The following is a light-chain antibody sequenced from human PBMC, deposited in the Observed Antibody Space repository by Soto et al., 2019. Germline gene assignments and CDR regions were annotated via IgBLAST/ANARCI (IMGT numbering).Light chain of an antibody. V-gene: IGKV3-15*01. Sequence: EIVMTQSPATLSVSPGERATLSCRASQSVSSNLAWYQQKPGQAPRLPIYGASTRATGIPARFSGSGSGTEFTLTISSLQSEDFAVYYCQQYNNWPITFGQGTRLXX. CDR3: QQYNNWPIT. CDR1: QSVSSN. CDR2: GAS. J-gene: IGKJ5*01.